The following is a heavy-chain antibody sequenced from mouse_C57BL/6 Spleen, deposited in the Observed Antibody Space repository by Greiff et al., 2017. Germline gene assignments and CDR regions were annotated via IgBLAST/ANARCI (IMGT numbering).Heavy chain of an antibody. D-gene: IGHD1-1*01. CDR1: GYTFTSYW. Sequence: VQLQQPGAELVKPGASVKMSCKASGYTFTSYWITWVKQRPGQGLEWIGDIYPGSGSTNYNEKFKSKATLTVDTSSSTAYMRLSSLTSEDSAVYYCARDYYGSSYVGPFAYWGQGTLVTVSA. J-gene: IGHJ3*01. CDR2: IYPGSGST. CDR3: ARDYYGSSYVGPFAY. V-gene: IGHV1-55*01.